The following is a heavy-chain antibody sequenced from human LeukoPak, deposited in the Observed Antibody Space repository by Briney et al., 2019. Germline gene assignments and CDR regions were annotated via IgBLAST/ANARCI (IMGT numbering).Heavy chain of an antibody. Sequence: AGGSLRLSCAASGFTFSRYWMAWVSQAPGKGLEWVANIKQDGSEKYYVDSVKGRFTISRDNAKNSLFLQMNSLRAEDTAVYYCAGGFYGGSFDPWGQGTLVTVSS. D-gene: IGHD2-15*01. CDR3: AGGFYGGSFDP. V-gene: IGHV3-7*02. CDR1: GFTFSRYW. J-gene: IGHJ5*02. CDR2: IKQDGSEK.